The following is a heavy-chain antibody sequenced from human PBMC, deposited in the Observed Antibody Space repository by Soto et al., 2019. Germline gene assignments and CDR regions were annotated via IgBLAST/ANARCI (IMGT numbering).Heavy chain of an antibody. D-gene: IGHD6-6*01. CDR3: ARGSFSSSSSWFGP. J-gene: IGHJ5*02. V-gene: IGHV4-31*03. Sequence: SETLSLTCTVSGGSISSGGYYWSWIRQHPGKVLEWIGYIYYSGRTYYNPSLHSRVSIAVDTTENQFSLKLTSVTAADTSVYYCARGSFSSSSSWFGPWGRGTLVTVSS. CDR1: GGSISSGGYY. CDR2: IYYSGRT.